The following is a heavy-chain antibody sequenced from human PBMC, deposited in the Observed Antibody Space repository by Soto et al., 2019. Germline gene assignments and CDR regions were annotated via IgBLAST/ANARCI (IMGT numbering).Heavy chain of an antibody. CDR1: GFTFSSYG. D-gene: IGHD3-10*01. Sequence: EVQLVESGGGLVQPGGSLRLSCVASGFTFSSYGVNWVRQTPGKGLEWVSYISSGRVTVSYADSVKGRFTISRDNAMNSLYLQMNSLRAEDTAVYYCARGGAARPDYWGQGTLVAVS. J-gene: IGHJ4*02. V-gene: IGHV3-48*01. CDR2: ISSGRVTV. CDR3: ARGGAARPDY.